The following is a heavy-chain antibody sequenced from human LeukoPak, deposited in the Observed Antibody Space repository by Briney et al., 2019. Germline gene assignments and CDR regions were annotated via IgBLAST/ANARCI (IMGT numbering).Heavy chain of an antibody. Sequence: GGSLGLSCAASGFSFSAYWMTWVRQAPGTGLEWVANINPAGTETYYVDPVKGRFTVSRDNAKNLLYLQMNSLRAEDTAVYHCARFGYVAAVDVWGQGTLVTVSS. J-gene: IGHJ4*02. CDR1: GFSFSAYW. CDR2: INPAGTET. D-gene: IGHD2-15*01. V-gene: IGHV3-7*01. CDR3: ARFGYVAAVDV.